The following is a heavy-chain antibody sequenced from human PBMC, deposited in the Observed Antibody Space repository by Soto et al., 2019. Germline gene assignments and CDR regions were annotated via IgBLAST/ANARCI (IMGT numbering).Heavy chain of an antibody. Sequence: GGSLRLSCRDSGFSFNTYVMDWVRQAPGKGLEWVARILYDGSKEYYADPVKGRFTISRDNSKNTLYLQMDRLRVEGTAVYFCAKGLALMADHWVQGTTVTVSS. CDR1: GFSFNTYV. CDR3: AKGLALMADH. CDR2: ILYDGSKE. V-gene: IGHV3-30*18. J-gene: IGHJ4*02. D-gene: IGHD2-21*01.